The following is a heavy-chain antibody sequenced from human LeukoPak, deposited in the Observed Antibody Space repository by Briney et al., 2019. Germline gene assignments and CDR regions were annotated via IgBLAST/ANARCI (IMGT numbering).Heavy chain of an antibody. CDR1: GGSINSSDW. CDR2: AHHTGTT. D-gene: IGHD5-12*01. V-gene: IGHV4-4*02. CDR3: ARGVAFDI. J-gene: IGHJ4*01. Sequence: SGTLSLTCVVSGGSINSSDWWNWVRPPPRKGLEWIGEAHHTGTTNYNASLKSRVTISLDKSKNQLSLKLTSVTAADTAVYYCARGVAFDIWGHGTLGTVSS.